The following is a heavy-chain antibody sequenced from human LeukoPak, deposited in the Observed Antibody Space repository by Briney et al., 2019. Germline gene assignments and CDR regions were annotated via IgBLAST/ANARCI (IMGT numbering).Heavy chain of an antibody. J-gene: IGHJ2*01. D-gene: IGHD6-19*01. Sequence: GGSLRLSCAASGFTFDDYGMSWVRQAPGKGLEWVSAISGSGGSTYYADSVKGRFTISRDNSKNTLYLQMNSLRAEDTAVYYCARDGQLGYFDLWGRGTLVTVSS. CDR2: ISGSGGST. CDR3: ARDGQLGYFDL. V-gene: IGHV3-23*01. CDR1: GFTFDDYG.